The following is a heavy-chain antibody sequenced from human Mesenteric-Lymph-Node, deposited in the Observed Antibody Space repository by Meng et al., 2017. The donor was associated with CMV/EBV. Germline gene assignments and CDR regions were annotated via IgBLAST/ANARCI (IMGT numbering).Heavy chain of an antibody. V-gene: IGHV4-31*02. J-gene: IGHJ4*02. CDR2: IYYSGST. CDR3: ARALFGEKVLAY. Sequence: VSGGSISSGGYYWSWIRQHPGKGLEWIGYIYYSGSTYYNPSLKSRVTISVDTSKNQFSLKLSSVTAADTAVYFCARALFGEKVLAYWGQGTLVTVSS. D-gene: IGHD3-10*01. CDR1: GGSISSGGYY.